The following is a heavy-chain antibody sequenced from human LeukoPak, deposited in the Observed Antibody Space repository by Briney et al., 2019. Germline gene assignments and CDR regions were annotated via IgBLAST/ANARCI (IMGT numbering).Heavy chain of an antibody. Sequence: GESLKISCKGSGYSFTSYWIGWVRQMPGKGLEWMGIIYPGDSDTRYSPSFQGQVTISADKSISTAYLQWSSLKASDTVMYYCARHVVGYCSSTSCPYFDYWGQGTLVTVSS. D-gene: IGHD2-2*01. J-gene: IGHJ4*02. CDR1: GYSFTSYW. V-gene: IGHV5-51*01. CDR2: IYPGDSDT. CDR3: ARHVVGYCSSTSCPYFDY.